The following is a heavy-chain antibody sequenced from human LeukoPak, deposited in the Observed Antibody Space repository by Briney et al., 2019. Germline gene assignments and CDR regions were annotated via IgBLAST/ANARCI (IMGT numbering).Heavy chain of an antibody. D-gene: IGHD3-22*01. CDR1: GFTFSSYG. Sequence: PGRSPRLSCAASGFTFSSYGMHWVRQAPGKGLEWVAVIWYDGSNKYYADSVKGRFTISRDNSKNTLYLQMNSLRAEDTAVYYCANGEGYYDSSGAYDAFDIWGQGTMVTVSS. J-gene: IGHJ3*02. CDR3: ANGEGYYDSSGAYDAFDI. CDR2: IWYDGSNK. V-gene: IGHV3-33*06.